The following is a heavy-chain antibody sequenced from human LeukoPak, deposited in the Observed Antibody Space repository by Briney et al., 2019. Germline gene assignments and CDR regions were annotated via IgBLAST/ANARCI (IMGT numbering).Heavy chain of an antibody. J-gene: IGHJ4*02. Sequence: SETLSLTCAVYGGSFSGYYWSWIRQPPGKGLEWIGEINHSGSTNYNPSLKSRVTISVDTSKNQFSLKLSSVTAADTAVYYCAGEAVAGNFDYWGQGTLVTVSS. CDR3: AGEAVAGNFDY. CDR1: GGSFSGYY. CDR2: INHSGST. V-gene: IGHV4-34*01. D-gene: IGHD6-19*01.